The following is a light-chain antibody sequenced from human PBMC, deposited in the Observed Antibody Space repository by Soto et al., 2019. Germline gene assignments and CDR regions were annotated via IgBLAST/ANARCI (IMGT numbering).Light chain of an antibody. V-gene: IGKV3-11*01. Sequence: ESVLTQSPATLSLFPGDRATLSCRASQSVSSQLAWYQQKPGQAPRLLIYGASNRATGIPARFSGSGSGTHFPLTISSLEPEDFAVYYCLLRSDWPWTFGQGTRVEF. CDR3: LLRSDWPWT. CDR1: QSVSSQ. J-gene: IGKJ1*01. CDR2: GAS.